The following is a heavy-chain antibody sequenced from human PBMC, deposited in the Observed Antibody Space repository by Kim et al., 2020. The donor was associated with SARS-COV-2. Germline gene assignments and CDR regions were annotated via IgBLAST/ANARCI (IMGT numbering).Heavy chain of an antibody. D-gene: IGHD3-22*01. CDR2: IIPIFGTA. V-gene: IGHV1-69*13. CDR1: GGTFSSYA. J-gene: IGHJ4*02. Sequence: SVKVSCKASGGTFSSYAISWVRQAPGQGLEWMGGIIPIFGTANYAQKFQGRVTITADESTSTAYMELSSLRSEDTAVYYCARSRTWYDSSGPYAPFDYWGQGTLVTVSS. CDR3: ARSRTWYDSSGPYAPFDY.